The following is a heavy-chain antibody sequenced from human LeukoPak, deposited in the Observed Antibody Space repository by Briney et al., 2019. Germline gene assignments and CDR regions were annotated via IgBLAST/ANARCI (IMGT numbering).Heavy chain of an antibody. Sequence: GGSLRLSCAASGFTFSSYAMSWVRQAPGKGLEWVSAISGSGGSTYYADSVKGRFTISRDNSKNTLYLQMNSLRAEDTAVYYCAKDIVAVVAAPSFHYWGQGTLVTVSS. CDR1: GFTFSSYA. CDR3: AKDIVAVVAAPSFHY. J-gene: IGHJ4*02. CDR2: ISGSGGST. V-gene: IGHV3-23*01. D-gene: IGHD2-15*01.